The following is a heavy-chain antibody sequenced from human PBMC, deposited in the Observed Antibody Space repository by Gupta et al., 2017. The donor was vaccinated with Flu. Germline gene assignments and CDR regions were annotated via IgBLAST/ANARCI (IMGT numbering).Heavy chain of an antibody. V-gene: IGHV3-33*01. CDR3: ARAYSSSWYYFDY. Sequence: QVQLVESGGGVVRPGRSLRLACAASGFTFSSYGMHWVRQAPGKGLEWVAVIWYDGSNKYYADSVKGRFTISRDNSKNTLYLQMNRLRAEDTAVYYCARAYSSSWYYFDYWCQGTLVTVSS. D-gene: IGHD6-13*01. CDR1: GFTFSSYG. J-gene: IGHJ4*02. CDR2: IWYDGSNK.